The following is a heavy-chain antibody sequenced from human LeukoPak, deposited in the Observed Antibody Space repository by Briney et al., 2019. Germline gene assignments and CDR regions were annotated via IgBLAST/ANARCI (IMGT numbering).Heavy chain of an antibody. Sequence: ASVKVSCKASGYTFTGYYMHWVRQAPGQGLEWMGWINPNSGGTNYAQKFQGRVTMTRDTSISTAYMELSRLRSDDTAVYYCAKGRVVAGTKSLTYNWFDPWGREPWSPSPQ. CDR3: AKGRVVAGTKSLTYNWFDP. CDR2: INPNSGGT. D-gene: IGHD6-19*01. J-gene: IGHJ5*02. CDR1: GYTFTGYY. V-gene: IGHV1-2*02.